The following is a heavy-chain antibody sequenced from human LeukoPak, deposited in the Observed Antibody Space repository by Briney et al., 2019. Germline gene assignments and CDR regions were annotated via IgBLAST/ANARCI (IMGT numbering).Heavy chain of an antibody. Sequence: SVKVSCKASGGTFSSYAISWVRQAPGQGLEWMGRIIPIFGIANYAQKFQGRVTITADKSTSTAYMELSSLKSEDTAVYYCAEIAVAGSGEHDYWGQGTLVTVSS. D-gene: IGHD6-19*01. CDR3: AEIAVAGSGEHDY. V-gene: IGHV1-69*04. J-gene: IGHJ4*02. CDR2: IIPIFGIA. CDR1: GGTFSSYA.